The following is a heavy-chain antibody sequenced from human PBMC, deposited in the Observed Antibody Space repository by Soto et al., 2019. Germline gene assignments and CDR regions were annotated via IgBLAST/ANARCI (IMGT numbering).Heavy chain of an antibody. CDR2: ISSSSSYI. V-gene: IGHV3-21*01. Sequence: EVQLVESGGGLVKPGGSLRLSCAASGFTFSSYSMNWVRQAPGKGLEWVSSISSSSSYIYYADSVKGRFTISRDNAKNSLYLQMNSLGAADTALYYCARTGLRYFDWFRDAFDIWGQGTMVTVSS. CDR3: ARTGLRYFDWFRDAFDI. J-gene: IGHJ3*02. D-gene: IGHD3-9*01. CDR1: GFTFSSYS.